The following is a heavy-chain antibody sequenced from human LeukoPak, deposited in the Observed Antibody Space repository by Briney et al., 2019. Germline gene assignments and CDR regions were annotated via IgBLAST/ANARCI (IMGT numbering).Heavy chain of an antibody. CDR1: GFTFTSYS. V-gene: IGHV3-48*01. CDR2: ISSSGSTI. Sequence: HPGGSLRLSCAASGFTFTSYSMNWVRQAPGKGLEWVSYISSSGSTISYADSVKGRFTISRDNAKNSLYLQMSSLRAEDTAMYYCARDRGYYRFDYWGQGTLVTVSS. J-gene: IGHJ4*02. CDR3: ARDRGYYRFDY. D-gene: IGHD3-22*01.